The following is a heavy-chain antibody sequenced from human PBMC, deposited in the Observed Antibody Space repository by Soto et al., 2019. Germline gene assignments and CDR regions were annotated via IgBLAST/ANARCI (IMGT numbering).Heavy chain of an antibody. D-gene: IGHD4-4*01. Sequence: ASLRVSCKACGCTFTRYGISWVRQAPGQGLEWRGWISDYNGNTNYAQKLQGRVTMTTDTSTSTAYMELRSLRSDDTAVYYCAIDSNDYYYYGMDVWGQGTTVTVSS. CDR1: GCTFTRYG. J-gene: IGHJ6*02. V-gene: IGHV1-18*04. CDR2: ISDYNGNT. CDR3: AIDSNDYYYYGMDV.